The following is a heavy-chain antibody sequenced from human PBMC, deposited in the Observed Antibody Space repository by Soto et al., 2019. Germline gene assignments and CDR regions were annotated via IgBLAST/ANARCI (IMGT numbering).Heavy chain of an antibody. D-gene: IGHD2-15*01. CDR1: GFTFSSYS. Sequence: EVQLVESGGGLVKPGGSLRLCSAASGFTFSSYSMNWVRQAPGKGLEWVSSISISSSYIYYADSLKGRFTISRDNAKNSLYLQINSLRAEDTAVYYCAREEVQRGGGAFDIWGQGTMVTVSS. J-gene: IGHJ3*02. CDR2: ISISSSYI. CDR3: AREEVQRGGGAFDI. V-gene: IGHV3-21*01.